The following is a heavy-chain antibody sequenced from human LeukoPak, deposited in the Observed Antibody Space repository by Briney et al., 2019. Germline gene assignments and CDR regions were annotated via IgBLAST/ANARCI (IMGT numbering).Heavy chain of an antibody. CDR3: ARTLSTSCYYFDY. CDR1: GYTFTSYY. V-gene: IGHV1-46*01. Sequence: ASVKVSCKASGYTFTSYYMHWVRQAPGQGLEWMGIINPSGGSTSYAQKFQGRVTMTRDTSTSTAYMELRSLRSDDTAVYYCARTLSTSCYYFDYWGQGTLVTVSS. J-gene: IGHJ4*02. D-gene: IGHD2-2*01. CDR2: INPSGGST.